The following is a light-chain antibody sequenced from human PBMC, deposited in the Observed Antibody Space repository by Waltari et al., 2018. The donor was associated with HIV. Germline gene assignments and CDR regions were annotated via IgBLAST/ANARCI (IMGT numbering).Light chain of an antibody. CDR3: QQYNNWPYS. V-gene: IGKV3-15*01. CDR2: GAS. J-gene: IGKJ2*03. CDR1: QSVSSN. Sequence: EIVMTQSPATLSVSPGERATHSCRASQSVSSNLAWYQQKPGQAPRLLIYGASTRATGIPARFSGSGSGTEFTLTISSLQSEDFAVYYCQQYNNWPYSFGQWTKLEIK.